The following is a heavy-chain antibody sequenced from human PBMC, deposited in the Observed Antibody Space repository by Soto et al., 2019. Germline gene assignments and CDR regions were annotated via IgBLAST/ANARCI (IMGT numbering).Heavy chain of an antibody. Sequence: QVQLQESGPGLVKPSGTLSLTCVVSGASISDSHWWTWVRQPPGKGLEWIGEMFHSGSTNYNPTLNSRVTISIDKSRAPFSLNLTSVTAAATAVYYCAKTNAYAIEAWGQGTTVTVSS. J-gene: IGHJ6*02. CDR1: GASISDSHW. V-gene: IGHV4-4*02. CDR3: AKTNAYAIEA. CDR2: MFHSGST. D-gene: IGHD1-7*01.